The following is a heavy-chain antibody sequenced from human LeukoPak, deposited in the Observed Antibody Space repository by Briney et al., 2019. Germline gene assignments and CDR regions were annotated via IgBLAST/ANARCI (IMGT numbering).Heavy chain of an antibody. J-gene: IGHJ4*02. V-gene: IGHV3-48*03. Sequence: PGGSLRLSCAASGFTFSSYEMNRVRQAPGKGLEWVSFISSSGSSIYYADSVKGRFTISRDNAKNSLYLQMNSLRAEDTAVYYCARDTTGPEDFDYWGQGTLVTVSS. CDR2: ISSSGSSI. D-gene: IGHD1-1*01. CDR1: GFTFSSYE. CDR3: ARDTTGPEDFDY.